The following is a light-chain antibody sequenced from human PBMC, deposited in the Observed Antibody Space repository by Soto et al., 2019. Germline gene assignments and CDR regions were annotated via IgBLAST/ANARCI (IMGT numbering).Light chain of an antibody. Sequence: DIQMTQSPSSLSASVGDRLTITCRASQAVGSYLNWFQQKAGKPPKLLIYASSKLERGVPSRFGGTGSGTDFTLTVSSLQPEDFATYYCQQAYRAPWTFGQGTKVEV. V-gene: IGKV1-39*01. J-gene: IGKJ1*01. CDR3: QQAYRAPWT. CDR2: ASS. CDR1: QAVGSY.